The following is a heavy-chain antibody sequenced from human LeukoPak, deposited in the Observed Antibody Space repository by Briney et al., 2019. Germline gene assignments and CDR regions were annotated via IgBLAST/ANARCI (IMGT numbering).Heavy chain of an antibody. CDR1: GGSFSGYY. Sequence: SETLSLTCAVYGGSFSGYYWSWIRQPPGKGLEWIGEINHSGSTNYNPSLKSRVTISVDTSKNQFSLKLSSVTAADTAVYYCAREKSIAVAGPDAFDIWGQGTMVTVSS. V-gene: IGHV4-34*01. D-gene: IGHD6-19*01. J-gene: IGHJ3*02. CDR2: INHSGST. CDR3: AREKSIAVAGPDAFDI.